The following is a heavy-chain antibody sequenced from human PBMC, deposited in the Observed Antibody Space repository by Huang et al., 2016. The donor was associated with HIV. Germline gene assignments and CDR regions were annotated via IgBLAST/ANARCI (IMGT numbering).Heavy chain of an antibody. J-gene: IGHJ4*02. Sequence: QVQLEQSGPAVRKPGSSVKVSCQASGGSFSDQIISWVRQAPGQRLEWMGGISHLVRGPAYGREFKGRVTMTADESTATIYMELNSLTSEDTAVYYCAMSLRYQYDSRSYWGRYFDYWGQGTLVTVSS. V-gene: IGHV1-69*01. CDR2: ISHLVRGP. CDR3: AMSLRYQYDSRSYWGRYFDY. CDR1: GGSFSDQI. D-gene: IGHD3-16*01.